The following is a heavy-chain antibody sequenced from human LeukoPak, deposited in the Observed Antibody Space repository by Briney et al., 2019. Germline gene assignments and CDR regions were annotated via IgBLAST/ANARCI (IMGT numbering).Heavy chain of an antibody. D-gene: IGHD3-22*01. CDR3: TSPTYYYDSRTGGYYYYGMDV. V-gene: IGHV3-73*01. J-gene: IGHJ6*02. CDR1: GFTFSGSA. CDR2: IRSKANSYAT. Sequence: PGGSLRLSCAASGFTFSGSAMHWVRQAPGKGLEWVGRIRSKANSYATAYAASVKGRFTISRDDSKNTAYLQMNSLKTEDTAVYYCTSPTYYYDSRTGGYYYYGMDVWGQGTTVTVSS.